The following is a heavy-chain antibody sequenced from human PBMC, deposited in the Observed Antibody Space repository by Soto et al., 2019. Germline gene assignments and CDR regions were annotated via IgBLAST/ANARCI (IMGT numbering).Heavy chain of an antibody. D-gene: IGHD4-17*01. CDR1: GFTFSSYD. Sequence: GGSLRLSCAASGFTFSSYDMHWVRQATGKGLEWVSAIGTAGDTYYPGSVKGRFTISRENAKNSLYLQMNSLRAGDTAVYYCARGADRAYGDLNWFDPWGQGTLVTVSS. J-gene: IGHJ5*02. CDR3: ARGADRAYGDLNWFDP. V-gene: IGHV3-13*01. CDR2: IGTAGDT.